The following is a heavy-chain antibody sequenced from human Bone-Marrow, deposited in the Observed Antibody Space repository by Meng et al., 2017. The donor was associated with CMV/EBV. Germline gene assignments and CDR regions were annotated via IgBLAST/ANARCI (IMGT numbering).Heavy chain of an antibody. V-gene: IGHV3-11*01. J-gene: IGHJ1*01. CDR1: GFTFSYYY. Sequence: GESLKISCAASGFTFSYYYMSWIRQAPGKGLEWVSYISSSGSTIYYADSVKGRFTISRDNAKNSLYLQMNSLRAEDTAVYYCARDLRYCSSTSCPTEYFQHWGQGTLVTVSS. CDR3: ARDLRYCSSTSCPTEYFQH. CDR2: ISSSGSTI. D-gene: IGHD2-2*01.